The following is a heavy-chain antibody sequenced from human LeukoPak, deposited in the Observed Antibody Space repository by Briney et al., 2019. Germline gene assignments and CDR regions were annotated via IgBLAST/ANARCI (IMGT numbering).Heavy chain of an antibody. CDR3: ARDYGGNTVGFDP. V-gene: IGHV1-69*04. D-gene: IGHD4-23*01. Sequence: GASVKVSCKASGGTFSSYTISWVRQAPGQGLEWMGRIIPILGIANYAQKFQGRVTITADKSTSTAYMELSSLRSEDTAVYYCARDYGGNTVGFDPWGQGTLVTVSS. CDR1: GGTFSSYT. CDR2: IIPILGIA. J-gene: IGHJ5*02.